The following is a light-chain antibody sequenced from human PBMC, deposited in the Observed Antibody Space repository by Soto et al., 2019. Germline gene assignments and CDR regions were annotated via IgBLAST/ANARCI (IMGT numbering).Light chain of an antibody. CDR1: SSDVGAYNY. CDR2: DVT. J-gene: IGLJ1*01. V-gene: IGLV2-14*01. CDR3: SSYTSSGHYV. Sequence: QSALTQPASVSGSPGQSIAISCTGTSSDVGAYNYVSWYQQHPGKAPKIMIYDVTNRPSGVSNRFSGSKSGNTASLTISGLQAEDEADYYCSSYTSSGHYVFGTGTKVTVL.